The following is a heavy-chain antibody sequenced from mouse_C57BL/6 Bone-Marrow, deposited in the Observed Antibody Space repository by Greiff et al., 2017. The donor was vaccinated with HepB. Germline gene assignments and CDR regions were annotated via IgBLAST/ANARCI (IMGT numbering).Heavy chain of an antibody. D-gene: IGHD1-1*01. CDR3: ARGKEGSRAWFAY. CDR1: GYSFTDYN. CDR2: INPNYGTT. J-gene: IGHJ3*01. Sequence: LVESGPELVKPGASVKISCKASGYSFTDYNMNWVKQSNGKSLEWIGVINPNYGTTSYNQKFKGKATLTVDQSSSTAYMQLNSLTSEDSAVYYCARGKEGSRAWFAYWGQGTLVTVSA. V-gene: IGHV1-39*01.